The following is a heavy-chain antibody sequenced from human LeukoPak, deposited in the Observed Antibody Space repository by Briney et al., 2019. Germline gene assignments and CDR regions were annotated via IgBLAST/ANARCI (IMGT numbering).Heavy chain of an antibody. Sequence: GGSLRLSCAASGFTFSSYGMHWVRQAPGKGLEWVAVISYDGSKKYFADSVKGRFTISRDNSKNTLYLQMNSLRGEDTAVYYCAKDVGGSYFDYWGQGTLVTVSS. D-gene: IGHD1-26*01. V-gene: IGHV3-30*18. CDR1: GFTFSSYG. CDR2: ISYDGSKK. CDR3: AKDVGGSYFDY. J-gene: IGHJ4*02.